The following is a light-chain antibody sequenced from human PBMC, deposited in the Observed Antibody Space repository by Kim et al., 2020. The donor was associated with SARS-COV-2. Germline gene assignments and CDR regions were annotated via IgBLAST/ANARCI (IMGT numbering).Light chain of an antibody. CDR2: DAS. V-gene: IGKV3-11*01. J-gene: IGKJ4*01. CDR3: QQRSDWPLT. CDR1: QSVSRY. Sequence: EIVLTQSPATLSLSPGERATLSCRASQSVSRYLAWYQQKPGQAPRLLIYDASKRATGIPARFSGSGSGTDFTLIISSLETEDFAVYYCQQRSDWPLTFGGGTKVDIK.